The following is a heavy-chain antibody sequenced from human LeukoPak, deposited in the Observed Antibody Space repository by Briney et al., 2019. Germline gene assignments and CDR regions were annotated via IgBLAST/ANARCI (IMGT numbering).Heavy chain of an antibody. CDR3: ARQGVDYGDYNAFDI. V-gene: IGHV4-39*07. D-gene: IGHD4-17*01. CDR1: GGSISSSSYY. Sequence: SETLSLTCTVSGGSISSSSYYWGWIRQPPGKGLEWIGSIYYSGSTYYNPSLKSRVTISVDTSKNQFSLKLSSVTAADTAVYYCARQGVDYGDYNAFDIWGQGTMVTVSS. CDR2: IYYSGST. J-gene: IGHJ3*02.